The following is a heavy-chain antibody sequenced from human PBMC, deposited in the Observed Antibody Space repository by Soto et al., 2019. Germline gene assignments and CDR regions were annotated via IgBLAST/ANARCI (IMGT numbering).Heavy chain of an antibody. CDR2: IYPGDSDT. CDR1: GYSFTSYW. Sequence: PGESLKISCKGSGYSFTSYWIGWVRQMPGKGLEWMGIIYPGDSDTRYSPSFQGQVTISADKSSSTAYLQWSSLKASDTAMYYCARRLFSNYGSGSYTHYRMAVCGQGTTVTVSS. J-gene: IGHJ6*02. V-gene: IGHV5-51*01. CDR3: ARRLFSNYGSGSYTHYRMAV. D-gene: IGHD3-10*01.